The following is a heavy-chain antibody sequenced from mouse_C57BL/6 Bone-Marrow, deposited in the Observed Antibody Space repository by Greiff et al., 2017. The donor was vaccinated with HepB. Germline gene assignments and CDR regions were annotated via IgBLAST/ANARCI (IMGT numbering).Heavy chain of an antibody. CDR1: GFTFSDYG. D-gene: IGHD1-1*01. CDR3: AKGKYYGSRPWYFDV. Sequence: EVMLVESGGGLVKPGGSLKLSCAASGFTFSDYGMHWVRQAPEKGLEWVAYISSGSSTIYYADTVKGRFTISRDNAKNTLFLQMTSLRSEDTAMYYCAKGKYYGSRPWYFDVWGTGTTVTVSS. J-gene: IGHJ1*03. V-gene: IGHV5-17*01. CDR2: ISSGSSTI.